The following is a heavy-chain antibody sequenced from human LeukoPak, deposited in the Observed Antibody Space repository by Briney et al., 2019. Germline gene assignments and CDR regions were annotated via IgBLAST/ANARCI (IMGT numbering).Heavy chain of an antibody. CDR2: INHSGST. CDR1: GGSFSGYY. J-gene: IGHJ4*02. D-gene: IGHD5-18*01. CDR3: AIYWIQHGGYFDY. V-gene: IGHV4-34*01. Sequence: SETLTLTCAVYGGSFSGYYWSWIRQPPGKGLEWIGEINHSGSTYYNPSLKSRVTISVDTSKNQFSLKLSSVTAADTAVYYCAIYWIQHGGYFDYWGQGTLVTVSS.